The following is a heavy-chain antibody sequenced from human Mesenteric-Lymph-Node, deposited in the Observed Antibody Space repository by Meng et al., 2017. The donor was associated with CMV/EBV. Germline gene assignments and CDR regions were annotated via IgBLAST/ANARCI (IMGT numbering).Heavy chain of an antibody. D-gene: IGHD4-11*01. CDR3: ATHDYGNYEGTDY. Sequence: GESLKISCAASGFTFSSYSMNWVRQAPGQGLEWVSYISSSSDYIYYADSVKGRLTISRDNAKNSLYLQMNSLRAEDTAVYYCATHDYGNYEGTDYWGRGTLVTVSS. V-gene: IGHV3-21*01. CDR2: ISSSSDYI. CDR1: GFTFSSYS. J-gene: IGHJ4*02.